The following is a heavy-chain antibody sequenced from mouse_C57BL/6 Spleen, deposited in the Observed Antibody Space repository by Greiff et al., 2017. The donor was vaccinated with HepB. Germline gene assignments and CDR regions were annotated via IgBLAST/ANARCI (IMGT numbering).Heavy chain of an antibody. CDR2: ISYDGSN. D-gene: IGHD2-5*01. J-gene: IGHJ3*01. V-gene: IGHV3-6*01. CDR1: GYSITSGYY. CDR3: ARDPYSNGFAY. Sequence: VQLKESGPGLVKPSQSLSLTCSVTGYSITSGYYWNWIRQFPGNKLEWMGYISYDGSNNYNPSLKNRISITRDTSKNQFFLKLNSVTTEDTATYYCARDPYSNGFAYWGQGTLVTVSA.